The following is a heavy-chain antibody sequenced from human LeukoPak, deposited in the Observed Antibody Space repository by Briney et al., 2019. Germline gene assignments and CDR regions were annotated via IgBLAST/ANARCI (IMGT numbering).Heavy chain of an antibody. CDR2: IRYDGSNK. CDR3: AKARYQLPRFGYFDY. Sequence: PGGSLRLSCAASGFTFSSYGMHWVRQAPGKGLEWVAFIRYDGSNKYYADSVKGRFTISRDNSKNTLYLQMNSLRAEDTAVYYCAKARYQLPRFGYFDYWGQGTLVTVSS. D-gene: IGHD2-2*01. J-gene: IGHJ4*02. V-gene: IGHV3-30*02. CDR1: GFTFSSYG.